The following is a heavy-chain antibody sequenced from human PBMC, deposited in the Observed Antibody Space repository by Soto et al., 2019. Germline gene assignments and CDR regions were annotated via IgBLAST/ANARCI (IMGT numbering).Heavy chain of an antibody. D-gene: IGHD4-17*01. J-gene: IGHJ6*03. CDR1: GFTVSRNY. V-gene: IGHV3-53*04. CDR3: ARVVDGDYGYYYYYMDV. Sequence: EVQLVESGGGLVQPGGSLRLSCAASGFTVSRNYMSWVRQAPGKGLERVSVIYSGGSTYYADSVKGRFTISRHNSKNTLYLQMNSLRAEDTAVYYCARVVDGDYGYYYYYMDVWGKGTTVTVFS. CDR2: IYSGGST.